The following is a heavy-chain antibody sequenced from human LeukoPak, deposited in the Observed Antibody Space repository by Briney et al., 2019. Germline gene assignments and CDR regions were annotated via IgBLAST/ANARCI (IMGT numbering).Heavy chain of an antibody. CDR2: ISGSGGST. CDR3: ARSYDSSGYYYRYFDY. CDR1: GFTFSSYA. Sequence: PGGSLRLSCAASGFTFSSYAMSWVRQAPGKGLEWVSAISGSGGSTYYADSVKGRFTISRDNSKNTLYLQMNSLRAEDTAVYYCARSYDSSGYYYRYFDYWGQGTLVTVSS. V-gene: IGHV3-23*01. D-gene: IGHD3-22*01. J-gene: IGHJ4*02.